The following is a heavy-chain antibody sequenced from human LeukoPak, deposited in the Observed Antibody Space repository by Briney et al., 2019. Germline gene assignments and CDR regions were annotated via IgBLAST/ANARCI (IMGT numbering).Heavy chain of an antibody. CDR1: GGSFSGYY. CDR2: INHSGST. Sequence: SETLSLTCAVYGGSFSGYYWSWIRQPPRKGLEWIGEINHSGSTNYNPSLKSRVTISVDTSKNQFSLKLSSVTAADTAVYYCARARPAYDFWSGYLGYYFDYWGQGTLVTVSS. D-gene: IGHD3-3*01. J-gene: IGHJ4*02. CDR3: ARARPAYDFWSGYLGYYFDY. V-gene: IGHV4-34*01.